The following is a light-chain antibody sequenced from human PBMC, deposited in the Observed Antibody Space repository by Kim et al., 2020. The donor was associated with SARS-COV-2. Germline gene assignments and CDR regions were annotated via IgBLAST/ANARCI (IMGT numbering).Light chain of an antibody. Sequence: STAIGDRVTISCRATRSISSWLAGYQQKPGKAPKHLIYKASSLESGVPSRFSGSGSGTEFTLNIGRLQRDDFATYYCQQYNSYPVTFGQGTKREI. CDR2: KAS. V-gene: IGKV1-5*03. J-gene: IGKJ2*01. CDR1: RSISSW. CDR3: QQYNSYPVT.